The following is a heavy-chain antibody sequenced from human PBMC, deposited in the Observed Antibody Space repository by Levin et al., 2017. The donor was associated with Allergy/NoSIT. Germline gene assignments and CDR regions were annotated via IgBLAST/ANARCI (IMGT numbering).Heavy chain of an antibody. CDR1: GFTVSSNY. CDR3: ARQNYYYGSGSYYNAALDI. CDR2: IYSGGST. J-gene: IGHJ3*02. Sequence: GGSLRLSCAASGFTVSSNYMSWVRQAPGKGLDWVSVIYSGGSTYYADSVKGRFTISRDNSKNTLYLQMNSLIAEDTAVYYCARQNYYYGSGSYYNAALDIWGQGTMVTVSS. V-gene: IGHV3-66*04. D-gene: IGHD3-10*01.